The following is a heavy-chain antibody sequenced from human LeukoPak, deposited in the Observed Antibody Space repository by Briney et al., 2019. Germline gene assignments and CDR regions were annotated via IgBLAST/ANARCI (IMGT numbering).Heavy chain of an antibody. D-gene: IGHD3-10*01. Sequence: ASVKVSCKASGYTFTSYGISWVRQAPGQGLEWMGWISAYNGNTNYAQKLQGRVTMTTDTSTSTAYMELRSLRSDDTAVYYCARVWFGELLYQAFPDYWGQGTLVTVS. CDR1: GYTFTSYG. J-gene: IGHJ4*02. V-gene: IGHV1-18*01. CDR2: ISAYNGNT. CDR3: ARVWFGELLYQAFPDY.